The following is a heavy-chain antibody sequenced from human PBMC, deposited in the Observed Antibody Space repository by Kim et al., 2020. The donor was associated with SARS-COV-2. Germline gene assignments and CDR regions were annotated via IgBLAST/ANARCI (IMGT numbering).Heavy chain of an antibody. CDR1: GYSFTNYY. Sequence: ASVKVSCKASGYSFTNYYMHWLRQAPGQGLEWMGIINCGGGSASYAQKFQSRVTLTRDTSTSTVYMELISLRSEDTAVYYCARVVHTSSGYPLYYYYGL. J-gene: IGHJ6*01. V-gene: IGHV1-46*01. CDR3: ARVVHTSSGYPLYYYYGL. D-gene: IGHD5-12*01. CDR2: INCGGGSA.